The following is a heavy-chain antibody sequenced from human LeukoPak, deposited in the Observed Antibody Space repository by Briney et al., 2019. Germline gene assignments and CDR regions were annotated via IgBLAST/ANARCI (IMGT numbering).Heavy chain of an antibody. V-gene: IGHV5-51*01. D-gene: IGHD1-1*01. Sequence: GESLKISCKGSGYSFTSYWIGWVRQMPGKGLEWMGIIYPGDSDTRYSPSFQGQVTISADKSISTAYLQWSSLKASDTAMYYCAREGPVGATGNWFDPWGQGTLVTVSS. CDR1: GYSFTSYW. CDR2: IYPGDSDT. J-gene: IGHJ5*02. CDR3: AREGPVGATGNWFDP.